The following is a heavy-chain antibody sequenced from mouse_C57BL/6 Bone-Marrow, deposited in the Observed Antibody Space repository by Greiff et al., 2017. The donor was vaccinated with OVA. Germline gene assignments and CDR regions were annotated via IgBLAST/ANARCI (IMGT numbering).Heavy chain of an antibody. J-gene: IGHJ4*01. CDR2: IYPGDGDT. CDR1: GYAFSSYW. V-gene: IGHV1-80*01. Sequence: VMLVESGAELVKPGASVKISCKASGYAFSSYWMNWVKQRPGKGLEWIGQIYPGDGDTNYNGKFKGKATLTADKSSSTAYMQLSSLTSEDSAVYFCAREGWSTYAMDYWGQGTSVTVSS. CDR3: AREGWSTYAMDY. D-gene: IGHD1-1*02.